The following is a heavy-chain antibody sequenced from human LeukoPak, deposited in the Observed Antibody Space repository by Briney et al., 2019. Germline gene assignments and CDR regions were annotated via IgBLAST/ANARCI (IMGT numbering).Heavy chain of an antibody. J-gene: IGHJ6*02. V-gene: IGHV5-51*01. CDR3: ARLAAALDFIYYYYGMDV. Sequence: GESLKISCNGSGYSFTSYWIGWVRQMPGKGLEWMGIIYPGDSDTRYSPSFQGQVTISADKSISTAYLQWSSLKASDTAMYYCARLAAALDFIYYYYGMDVWGQGTTATVSS. D-gene: IGHD6-13*01. CDR2: IYPGDSDT. CDR1: GYSFTSYW.